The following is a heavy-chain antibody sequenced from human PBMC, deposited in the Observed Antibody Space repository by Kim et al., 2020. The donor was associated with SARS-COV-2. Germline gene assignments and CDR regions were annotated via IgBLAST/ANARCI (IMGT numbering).Heavy chain of an antibody. V-gene: IGHV1-69*02. CDR2: IIPILGIA. Sequence: SVKVSCKASGGTFSSYTISWVRQAPGQGLEWMGRIIPILGIANYAQKFQGRVTITADKSTSTAYMELSSLRSEDTAVYYCARSTILGYCSSTSCHYYYYGMDVWGQGTTVTVSS. J-gene: IGHJ6*02. CDR3: ARSTILGYCSSTSCHYYYYGMDV. CDR1: GGTFSSYT. D-gene: IGHD2-2*01.